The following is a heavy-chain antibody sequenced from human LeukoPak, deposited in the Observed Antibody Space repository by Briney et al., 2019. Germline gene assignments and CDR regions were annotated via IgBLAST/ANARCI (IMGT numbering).Heavy chain of an antibody. CDR1: GGTFSSYA. V-gene: IGHV1-69*04. Sequence: ASVKVSCTASGGTFSSYAISWVRQAPGQGLEWMGRIIPILGTANYAQKFQGRVTITADKSTSTAYMELSSLRSEDTAVYYCARDNLIMTTVTTNPQWFDPWGQGTLVTVSS. J-gene: IGHJ5*02. D-gene: IGHD4-17*01. CDR2: IIPILGTA. CDR3: ARDNLIMTTVTTNPQWFDP.